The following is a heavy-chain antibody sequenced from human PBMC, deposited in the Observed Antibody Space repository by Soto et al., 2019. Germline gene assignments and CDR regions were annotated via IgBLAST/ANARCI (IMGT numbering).Heavy chain of an antibody. J-gene: IGHJ1*01. CDR1: GGTFSSYA. Sequence: SVKVSCTASGGTFSSYAISWVRQAPGQGLEWMGGIIPIFGTANYAQKFQGRVTITADESTSTAYMELSSLRSEDTAVYYCARGVLMAGTPEYFQHWGQGTLVTVSS. D-gene: IGHD6-19*01. V-gene: IGHV1-69*13. CDR2: IIPIFGTA. CDR3: ARGVLMAGTPEYFQH.